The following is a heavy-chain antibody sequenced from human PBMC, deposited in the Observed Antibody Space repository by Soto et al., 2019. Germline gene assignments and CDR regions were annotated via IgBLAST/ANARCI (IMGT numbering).Heavy chain of an antibody. J-gene: IGHJ6*03. CDR1: GFTFSSYG. V-gene: IGHV3-33*01. CDR3: ARRGYCSGGSCSSFGNYYYYYMDV. D-gene: IGHD2-15*01. CDR2: IWYDGSNK. Sequence: QVQLVESGGGVVQPGRSLRLSCAASGFTFSSYGMHWVRQAPGKGLEWVAVIWYDGSNKYYGDSVKGRFTISRDNSKNTLYLQMNSLSAEDTAVYYCARRGYCSGGSCSSFGNYYYYYMDVWGKGTTVTVPS.